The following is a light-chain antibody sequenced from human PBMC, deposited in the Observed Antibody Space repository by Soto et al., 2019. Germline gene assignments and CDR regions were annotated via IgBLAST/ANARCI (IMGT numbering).Light chain of an antibody. Sequence: EIVLTQSPATLSLSPGERATLSCRASQSVSSYLAWYQQKPGQAPRLLIYDASNRATGIPARFSGSGSGTDCTLTISSLEPEDFAVYYCQQRRNWLTFGGGTKVEIK. CDR2: DAS. V-gene: IGKV3-11*01. J-gene: IGKJ4*01. CDR1: QSVSSY. CDR3: QQRRNWLT.